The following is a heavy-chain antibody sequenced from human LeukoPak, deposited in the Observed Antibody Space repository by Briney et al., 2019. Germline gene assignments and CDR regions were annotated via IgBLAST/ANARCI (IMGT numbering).Heavy chain of an antibody. Sequence: PGRSLRLSCAASGFTFRSYGMHWVRQAPGKGLEWVAVISDDGRNKYYADSVKGRFTISRDDSKNTLHLQMNSLRAEDTAMYFCAKDRSRTWSFDYWGQGTLVTVSS. CDR1: GFTFRSYG. CDR2: ISDDGRNK. J-gene: IGHJ4*02. V-gene: IGHV3-30*18. D-gene: IGHD6-13*01. CDR3: AKDRSRTWSFDY.